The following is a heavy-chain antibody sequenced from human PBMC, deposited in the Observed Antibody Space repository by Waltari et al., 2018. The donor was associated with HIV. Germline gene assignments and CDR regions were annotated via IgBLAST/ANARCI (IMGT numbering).Heavy chain of an antibody. D-gene: IGHD1-26*01. J-gene: IGHJ6*04. V-gene: IGHV1-24*01. CDR1: GNTLTELS. Sequence: QFQLIQSGAEVKKPGASVKVSCKIFGNTLTELSMHWVRQAPGKGLEWMGGLDPDDDGPIYSQDFQGRVTMTGDPSTDSASMLLSSLTSADAAVYYCATGGGTTSIQLYHLDVWGKGTTVTVSS. CDR2: LDPDDDGP. CDR3: ATGGGTTSIQLYHLDV.